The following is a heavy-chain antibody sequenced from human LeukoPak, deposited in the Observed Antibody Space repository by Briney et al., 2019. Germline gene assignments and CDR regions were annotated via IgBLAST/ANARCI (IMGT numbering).Heavy chain of an antibody. CDR2: INHSGGST. D-gene: IGHD3-10*01. J-gene: IGHJ4*02. Sequence: GASVRVSCKASGYTFTSYYMHWVRQAPGQGLEWMGIINHSGGSTSYAQKFQGRITITRDTSTSTVYMELSSLRSEDTAVYYCARDQGITMVRGVQYYFDYWGQGTLVTVSS. CDR1: GYTFTSYY. CDR3: ARDQGITMVRGVQYYFDY. V-gene: IGHV1-46*01.